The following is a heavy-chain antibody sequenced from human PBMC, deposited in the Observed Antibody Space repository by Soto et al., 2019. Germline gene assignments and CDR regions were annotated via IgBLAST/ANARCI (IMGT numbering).Heavy chain of an antibody. D-gene: IGHD2-2*01. V-gene: IGHV1-18*01. CDR1: GYTFTSYG. CDR2: ISAYNGNT. J-gene: IGHJ6*02. Sequence: ASVKVSCKASGYTFTSYGISWVRQAPGQGLEWMGWISAYNGNTNYAQKLQGRVTMTTDTSTSTAYMELRSLRSDDTAVYYCARELGYCSSTSCYDNLDYYYGMDVWGQGTTVTVSS. CDR3: ARELGYCSSTSCYDNLDYYYGMDV.